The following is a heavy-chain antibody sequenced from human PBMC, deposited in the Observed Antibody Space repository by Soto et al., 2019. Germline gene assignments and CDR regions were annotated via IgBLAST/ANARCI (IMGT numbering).Heavy chain of an antibody. Sequence: QVQLVQSGAEVKKPGSSVKVSCKASGGTFSSYAISWVRQAPGQGLEWMGGIIPIFGTANYAQKFQGRVTITADESTSTDYMELSSLRSEDTAVYYCARGNARAAARRGWDDYYGMDVWGQGTTVTVSS. J-gene: IGHJ6*02. CDR3: ARGNARAAARRGWDDYYGMDV. V-gene: IGHV1-69*01. CDR1: GGTFSSYA. D-gene: IGHD6-13*01. CDR2: IIPIFGTA.